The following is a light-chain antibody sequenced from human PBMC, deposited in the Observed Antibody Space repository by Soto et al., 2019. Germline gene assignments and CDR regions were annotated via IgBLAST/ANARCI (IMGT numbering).Light chain of an antibody. Sequence: QSALTQPASVSGSPGQSITISRTGTSSDIGSYYHVSWYQLHPGKAPKLMIFDVTNRPSGVSDRFSGSKSGNTASLTISGLQAEDEADYYCSSYTPSSPFVFGTGTKLTVL. CDR1: SSDIGSYYH. CDR2: DVT. CDR3: SSYTPSSPFV. J-gene: IGLJ1*01. V-gene: IGLV2-14*01.